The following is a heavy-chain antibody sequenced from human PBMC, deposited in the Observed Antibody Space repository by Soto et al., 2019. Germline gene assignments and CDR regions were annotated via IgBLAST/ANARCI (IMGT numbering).Heavy chain of an antibody. CDR2: IYYSGST. J-gene: IGHJ3*02. Sequence: SETLSLTCTVSGGSISSYYWSWIRQPPGKGLEWIGYIYYSGSTNYNPSLKSRVTISVDTSKNQFSLKLSSVTAADTAVYYCARRGWYDYIWGSSNAFDIWGQGTMVTVS. V-gene: IGHV4-59*01. CDR3: ARRGWYDYIWGSSNAFDI. CDR1: GGSISSYY. D-gene: IGHD3-16*01.